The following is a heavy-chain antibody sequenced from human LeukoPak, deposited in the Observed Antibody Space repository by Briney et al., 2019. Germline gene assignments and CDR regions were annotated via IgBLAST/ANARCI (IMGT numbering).Heavy chain of an antibody. V-gene: IGHV4-34*01. D-gene: IGHD2-2*01. J-gene: IGHJ5*02. CDR1: GGSFSGYY. CDR2: INHSGST. CDR3: ARHASGSTSWPRFDP. Sequence: PSETLSLTCAVYGGSFSGYYWSWIRQPPGKGLEWIGEINHSGSTNYNPSLKSRVTISVDTSKNQFSLNLSSVTAADTAVYYCARHASGSTSWPRFDPWGQGTLVTVSS.